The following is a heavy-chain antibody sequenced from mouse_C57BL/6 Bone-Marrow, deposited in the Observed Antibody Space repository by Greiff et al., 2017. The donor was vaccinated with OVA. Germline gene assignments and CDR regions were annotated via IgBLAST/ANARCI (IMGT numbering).Heavy chain of an antibody. J-gene: IGHJ2*01. CDR1: GYTFTSYW. D-gene: IGHD2-4*01. CDR3: ARENYGEDY. Sequence: QVQLQQPGAELVKPGASVKLSCTASGYTFTSYWMQWVQQRPGQGLEWIGEIDPSDSYTNYTQKFKGKATLTVDTSSSTAYMQLSSLTSEDSAVYYCARENYGEDYWGQGTTLTVSS. CDR2: IDPSDSYT. V-gene: IGHV1-50*01.